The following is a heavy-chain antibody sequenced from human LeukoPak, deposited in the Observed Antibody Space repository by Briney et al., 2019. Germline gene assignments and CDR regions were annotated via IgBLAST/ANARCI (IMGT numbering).Heavy chain of an antibody. V-gene: IGHV1-58*01. CDR1: GFTFSTSA. CDR3: AAELYGVYTDCCTFHI. CDR2: IVVCSGAT. Sequence: ASVKVSCKTSGFTFSTSAVQWVRQARGQRLEWIGWIVVCSGATNYAQSLQGRFTITRDMCTNTDYMELSSLGSEDSAVYYCAAELYGVYTDCCTFHIWGQRTKVTVSS. J-gene: IGHJ3*02. D-gene: IGHD4-17*01.